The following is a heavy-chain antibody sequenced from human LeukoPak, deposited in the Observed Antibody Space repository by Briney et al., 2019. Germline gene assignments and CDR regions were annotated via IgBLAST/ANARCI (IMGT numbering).Heavy chain of an antibody. D-gene: IGHD3-10*01. CDR3: ARHGSWRFTMVRGVPKHNWFDP. CDR1: GYSISSGYY. Sequence: SETLSLTCTVSGYSISSGYYWGWIRQPPGKGLEWIGSIYHSGSTNYNPSLKSRVTISVDTSKNQFSLKLSSVTAADTAVYYCARHGSWRFTMVRGVPKHNWFDPWGQGTLVTVSS. CDR2: IYHSGST. V-gene: IGHV4-38-2*02. J-gene: IGHJ5*02.